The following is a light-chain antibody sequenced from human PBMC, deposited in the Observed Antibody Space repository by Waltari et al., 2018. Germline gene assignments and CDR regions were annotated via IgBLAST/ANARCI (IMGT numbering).Light chain of an antibody. CDR2: YSSDSER. J-gene: IGLJ3*02. Sequence: QPVLTQPPSSSASPGESARLTCTLPSDIKVDDFNIYWYPQKPGGPPRFLLYYSSDSERAQGSGVPSRFSGSKDASANAGILLISGLHSEDEADYYCMFWPSNVWVFGGGTKLTVL. V-gene: IGLV5-37*01. CDR1: SDIKVDDFN. CDR3: MFWPSNVWV.